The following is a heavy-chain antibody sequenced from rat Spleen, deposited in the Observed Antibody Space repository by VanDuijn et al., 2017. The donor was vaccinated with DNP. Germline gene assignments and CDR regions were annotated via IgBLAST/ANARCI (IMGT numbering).Heavy chain of an antibody. CDR3: TRGDILRSFDY. V-gene: IGHV3-3*01. CDR1: GYSITSSSR. Sequence: EVQLQESGPGLLKPSQSLSLTCSVTGYSITSSSRWNWIRKFPGNKLEWMGYINSAGSTDYNPSLKGRISITSDTSKNQFFLQVNSVTTDDTATYYCTRGDILRSFDYWGQGVMVTVSS. J-gene: IGHJ2*01. CDR2: INSAGST. D-gene: IGHD1-6*01.